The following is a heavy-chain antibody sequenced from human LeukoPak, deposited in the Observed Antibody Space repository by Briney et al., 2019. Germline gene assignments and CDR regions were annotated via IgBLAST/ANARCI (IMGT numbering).Heavy chain of an antibody. J-gene: IGHJ4*02. CDR3: ARVKSTVNDY. CDR1: GGSVSSGSYY. D-gene: IGHD4-17*01. V-gene: IGHV4-61*01. CDR2: IYYSGST. Sequence: SETLSLTCTVSGGSVSSGSYYWSWIRQPPGKGLEWIGYIYYSGSTNYNPSLKSRVTISVDTSKNQFSLELSSVTAADTAVYYCARVKSTVNDYWGQGTLVTVSS.